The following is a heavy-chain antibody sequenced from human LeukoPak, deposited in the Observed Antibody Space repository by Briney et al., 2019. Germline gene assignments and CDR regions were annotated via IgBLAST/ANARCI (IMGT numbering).Heavy chain of an antibody. CDR3: AKVQFEGWLNGRPDAFDI. Sequence: PGGSLRLSCAASGFTFSSYAMSWVRQAPGKGLEWVSAISGSGGSTYYADSVKGRFTISRGNSKNTLYLQMNSLRAEDTAVYYCAKVQFEGWLNGRPDAFDIWGQGTMVTVSS. V-gene: IGHV3-23*01. CDR1: GFTFSSYA. D-gene: IGHD3-22*01. J-gene: IGHJ3*02. CDR2: ISGSGGST.